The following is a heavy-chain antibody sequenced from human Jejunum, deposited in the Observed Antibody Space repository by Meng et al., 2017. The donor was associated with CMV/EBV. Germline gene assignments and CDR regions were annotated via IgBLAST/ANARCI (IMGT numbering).Heavy chain of an antibody. J-gene: IGHJ4*02. CDR1: FNVSNYY. V-gene: IGHV3-21*01. CDR3: ARDTAIDPAMAGAFDY. CDR2: ITTSGSYI. Sequence: FNVSNYYMSWVRQAPGKGLEWVSSITTSGSYIYYANSVKGRFTISRDNAKNSLFLQMDSLRAEDTAVYYCARDTAIDPAMAGAFDYWGQGTLVTVSS. D-gene: IGHD5-18*01.